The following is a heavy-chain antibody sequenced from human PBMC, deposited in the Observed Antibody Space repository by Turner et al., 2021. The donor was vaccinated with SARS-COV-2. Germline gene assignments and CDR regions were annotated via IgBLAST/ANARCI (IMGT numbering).Heavy chain of an antibody. D-gene: IGHD3-10*01. CDR2: IYYSGST. V-gene: IGHV4-39*01. Sequence: QLQRQESGPGLVKPGETLSLTCTVSGGSISSSSYYWGWIRQPPGKGLEWIGSIYYSGSTYYNPSLKSRVTISVDTPKNQFSLKLPSLTSSCPALSYCACTVLLWFGEFRNVNSFDNWGQGTLVTVSS. J-gene: IGHJ4*02. CDR1: GGSISSSSYY. CDR3: ACTVLLWFGEFRNVNSFDN.